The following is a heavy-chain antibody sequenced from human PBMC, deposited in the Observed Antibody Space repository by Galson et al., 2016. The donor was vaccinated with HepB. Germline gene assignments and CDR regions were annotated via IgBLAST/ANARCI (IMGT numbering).Heavy chain of an antibody. J-gene: IGHJ4*02. D-gene: IGHD3-16*01. CDR3: AQRRLGLGNFYFDY. CDR1: GFTFNAYA. CDR2: ITSSGVGT. V-gene: IGHV3-23*01. Sequence: SLRLSCAASGFTFNAYAMSWVRQSPGKGLEWVSAITSSGVGTFYTDSVKGSFTISRDNSKNTLYLQMNSLRVEDTATYFCAQRRLGLGNFYFDYWGQGTLVTVSS.